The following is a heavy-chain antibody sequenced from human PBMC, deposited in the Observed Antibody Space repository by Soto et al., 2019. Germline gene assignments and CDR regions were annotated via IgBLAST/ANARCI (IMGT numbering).Heavy chain of an antibody. Sequence: QVQLVQSGAEVRKPGSSVKVSCKAPGGTFSTYIISWVRQAPGQGLEWMGRIIPIPDTTNYAQKFQGRVTVTADRSTSTAYMERTSLKSEATAVYYWARDRITTRGDAFDLWGQGTMVTVSS. J-gene: IGHJ3*01. CDR2: IIPIPDTT. D-gene: IGHD3-3*01. CDR1: GGTFSTYI. V-gene: IGHV1-69*08. CDR3: ARDRITTRGDAFDL.